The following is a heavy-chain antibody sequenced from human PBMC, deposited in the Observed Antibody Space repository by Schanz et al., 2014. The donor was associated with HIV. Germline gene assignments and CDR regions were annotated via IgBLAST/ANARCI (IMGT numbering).Heavy chain of an antibody. CDR2: ISHNGNND. CDR1: GFTFSTND. V-gene: IGHV3-30*18. D-gene: IGHD5-18*01. J-gene: IGHJ4*02. Sequence: QVQLAESGGGVVRPGRSPRLSCAASGFTFSTNDMHWVRQVPGKGLEWVAVISHNGNNDYYAESVKGRVTISRDNSKNTLYLQMNNLKTEDTAVYYCAKAGLFFGQLWLGFFDYWGQGAQVTVSS. CDR3: AKAGLFFGQLWLGFFDY.